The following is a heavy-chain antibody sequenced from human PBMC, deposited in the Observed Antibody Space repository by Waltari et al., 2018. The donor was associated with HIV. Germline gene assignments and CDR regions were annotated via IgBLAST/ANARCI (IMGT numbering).Heavy chain of an antibody. V-gene: IGHV1-24*01. CDR1: GYTLTEFS. D-gene: IGHD3-22*01. J-gene: IGHJ3*02. Sequence: VQLVQAGAEVKKPGAPGKLSCRVSGYTLTEFSIHWMRQAPGKGLEWMGGFDPEDGETIYAQKFQGRVTMTEDTSTDTAYMELSSLRSEDTAVYYCATSITMIVVVHGAFDIWGQGTMVTVSS. CDR3: ATSITMIVVVHGAFDI. CDR2: FDPEDGET.